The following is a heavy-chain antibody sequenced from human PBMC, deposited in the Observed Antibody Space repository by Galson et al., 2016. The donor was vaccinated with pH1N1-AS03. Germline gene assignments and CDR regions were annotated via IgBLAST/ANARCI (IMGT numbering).Heavy chain of an antibody. V-gene: IGHV4-39*07. CDR3: ARAGIAAAVGFYYYYYGMDV. CDR2: IYYSGST. D-gene: IGHD6-13*01. CDR1: GGSIRSSSYY. Sequence: ETLSLTCTVSGGSIRSSSYYWGWIRQPPGRGLEWIGTIYYSGSTYYNPSLKSRVTMSVDTSKNQFSLKVSSVTAADMAVYHCARAGIAAAVGFYYYYYGMDVWGPGTTVTVSS. J-gene: IGHJ6*02.